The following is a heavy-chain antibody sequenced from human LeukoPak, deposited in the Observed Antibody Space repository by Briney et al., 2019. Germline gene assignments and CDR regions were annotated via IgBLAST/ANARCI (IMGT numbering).Heavy chain of an antibody. CDR2: ISWNSGSI. D-gene: IGHD3-3*01. Sequence: GRSLRLSCAASGFTFDDYAMHWVRQAPGKGLEGVSGISWNSGSIGYADSVKGRFTISRDNAKNSLYLQMHSLRAEDMALYYCAKDMRRGGYYDFWSGYSPFDYWGQGTLVTVSS. J-gene: IGHJ4*02. CDR1: GFTFDDYA. V-gene: IGHV3-9*03. CDR3: AKDMRRGGYYDFWSGYSPFDY.